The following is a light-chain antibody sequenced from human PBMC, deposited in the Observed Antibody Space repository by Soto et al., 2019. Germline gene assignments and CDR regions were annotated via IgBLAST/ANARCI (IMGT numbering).Light chain of an antibody. Sequence: EIILTQSPDTLSLSPGERATLSCRASQTLTNTYLAWYQQKPGQAPRLLIFDASTRATGIPDRFSGSGSGTDFTLTISRLEPEDFAVYCCQLYGVSPKTFGQGTNVEVK. J-gene: IGKJ1*01. CDR2: DAS. V-gene: IGKV3-20*01. CDR1: QTLTNTY. CDR3: QLYGVSPKT.